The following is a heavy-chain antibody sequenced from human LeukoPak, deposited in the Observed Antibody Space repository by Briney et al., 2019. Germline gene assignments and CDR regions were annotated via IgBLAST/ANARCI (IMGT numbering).Heavy chain of an antibody. D-gene: IGHD6-13*01. CDR1: GGSISSYY. CDR3: ARAPLGIAAAEGSYYYYYMDV. V-gene: IGHV4-59*12. J-gene: IGHJ6*03. Sequence: SETLSLTCTVSGGSISSYYWSWIRQPPGKGLEWIGYIYYSGSTNYKPSLKSRVTISVETSKNQFSLKLSSVTAADTAVYYCARAPLGIAAAEGSYYYYYMDVWGKGTTVTISS. CDR2: IYYSGST.